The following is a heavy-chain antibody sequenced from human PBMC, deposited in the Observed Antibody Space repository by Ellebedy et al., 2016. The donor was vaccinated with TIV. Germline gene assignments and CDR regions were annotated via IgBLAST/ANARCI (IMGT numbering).Heavy chain of an antibody. CDR2: ISGSGGST. D-gene: IGHD1-1*01. V-gene: IGHV3-23*01. Sequence: GESLKISCAASGFTFSSYAMSWVRQAPGKGLEWVSAISGSGGSTYYADSVKGRFTISRDNSKNTLYLQMNGLRAEDTAVYYCAKDRKLESYYYYGMDVWGQGTTVTVSS. J-gene: IGHJ6*02. CDR1: GFTFSSYA. CDR3: AKDRKLESYYYYGMDV.